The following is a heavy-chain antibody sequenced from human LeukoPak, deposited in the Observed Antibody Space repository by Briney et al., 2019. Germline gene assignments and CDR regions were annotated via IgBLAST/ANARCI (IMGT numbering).Heavy chain of an antibody. Sequence: DTLSLTCTVSGGSISSSSYYWGWIRQPPGKGLEWIGGIYYSGRTYYNPSLERRVTISVDTSKNQFFLKLSSVTAADTAVYYCARTGDSLNWFDPWGQGTLVTVSS. D-gene: IGHD7-27*01. CDR3: ARTGDSLNWFDP. CDR2: IYYSGRT. CDR1: GGSISSSSYY. J-gene: IGHJ5*02. V-gene: IGHV4-39*01.